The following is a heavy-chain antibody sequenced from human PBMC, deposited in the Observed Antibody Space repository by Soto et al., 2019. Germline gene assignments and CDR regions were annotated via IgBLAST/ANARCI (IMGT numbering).Heavy chain of an antibody. D-gene: IGHD3-16*01. CDR1: GYTFTTYG. J-gene: IGHJ4*02. CDR3: ARDGARRDYGFPV. Sequence: QAQLVQSGAEVKEPGASVKVSCKASGYTFTTYGIHWVRQAPGQRPEWMGWINAGNGNTKYSQRFQGRVTITRDTSASTHSVAVSSLSSEDTAVYFCARDGARRDYGFPVWGQGTLVTVSS. V-gene: IGHV1-3*01. CDR2: INAGNGNT.